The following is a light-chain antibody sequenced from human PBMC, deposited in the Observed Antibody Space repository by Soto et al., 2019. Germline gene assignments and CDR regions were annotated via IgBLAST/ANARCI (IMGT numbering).Light chain of an antibody. CDR1: EAISSW. J-gene: IGKJ4*01. Sequence: DIQMTQSPSSVSASVGDRVTITCRASEAISSWLAWYQQKPGKAPKLLLSAASRLQSGVPSRFSGSGSGTEFTLTISSLQPEDFATYYCQQGNSFPPTFGGGTKVEIK. CDR3: QQGNSFPPT. V-gene: IGKV1-12*01. CDR2: AAS.